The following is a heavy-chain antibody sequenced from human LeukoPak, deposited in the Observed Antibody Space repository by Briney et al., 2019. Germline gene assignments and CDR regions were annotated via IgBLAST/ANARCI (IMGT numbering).Heavy chain of an antibody. CDR2: ISGSGGST. CDR1: GFTLNNDA. J-gene: IGHJ4*02. Sequence: PGGSLRLSCTASGFTLNNDAMSWVRQAPGKGLEWVSAISGSGGSTYYADSVKGRFTISRDNSKNTLYLQMNSLRAEDTAVYYCAKDRGSSWYRLHGFDYWGQGTLVTVSS. V-gene: IGHV3-23*01. CDR3: AKDRGSSWYRLHGFDY. D-gene: IGHD6-13*01.